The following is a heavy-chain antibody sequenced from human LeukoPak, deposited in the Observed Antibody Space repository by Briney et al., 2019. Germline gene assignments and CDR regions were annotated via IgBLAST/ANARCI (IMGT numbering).Heavy chain of an antibody. CDR3: AKVLTGSQDY. CDR2: IGGGGENT. CDR1: GFTFNSYA. J-gene: IGHJ4*02. D-gene: IGHD7-27*01. V-gene: IGHV3-23*01. Sequence: PGGSLRLSCAASGFTFNSYALSWDRQAPGKGLEWVSTIGGGGENTYYADSVKGRFTISRDNSRNTLYLQMKSLRAEDTAVYFCAKVLTGSQDYWGQGTLVTVSS.